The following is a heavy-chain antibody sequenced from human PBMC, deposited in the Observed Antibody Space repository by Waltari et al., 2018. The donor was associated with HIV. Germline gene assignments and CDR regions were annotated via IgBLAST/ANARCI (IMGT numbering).Heavy chain of an antibody. V-gene: IGHV4-34*01. Sequence: QVQLQQWGAGLLKPSETLSLTCAVYGGSFSGYYWSWIRQPPGKGLEWIGEINHSGSTNYTPSLKSRVTISVDTSKKQFSLKLSSVAAADTAVYYCARQAMVIKPYFQHWGQGTLVTVSS. D-gene: IGHD5-18*01. CDR3: ARQAMVIKPYFQH. CDR2: INHSGST. CDR1: GGSFSGYY. J-gene: IGHJ1*01.